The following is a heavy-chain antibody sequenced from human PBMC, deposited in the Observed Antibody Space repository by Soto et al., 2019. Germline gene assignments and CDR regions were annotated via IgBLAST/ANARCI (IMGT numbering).Heavy chain of an antibody. V-gene: IGHV3-30*18. CDR1: GFTFSTYG. CDR2: ISHDGSSK. Sequence: QVHLVESGGGVVQPGRSLRLSCAASGFTFSTYGMHWVRQAPGKGLEWVAVISHDGSSKYHADSVKGRFTISRDNSKNTLYLQVNSLRAEDTAVYYCAKDFLSPYSYSVVPTDQYGLDVWGQGATLTVS. J-gene: IGHJ6*02. CDR3: AKDFLSPYSYSVVPTDQYGLDV. D-gene: IGHD2-2*01.